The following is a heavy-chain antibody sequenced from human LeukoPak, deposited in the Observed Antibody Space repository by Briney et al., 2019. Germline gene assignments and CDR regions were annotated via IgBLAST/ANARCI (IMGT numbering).Heavy chain of an antibody. CDR1: GCSISSYY. J-gene: IGHJ4*02. CDR2: IYYSGST. CDR3: ARGYSSGYYGFDY. Sequence: KPSETLSLTCTVSGCSISSYYWSWIRQPPGKGLEWIGYIYYSGSTNYNPSLKSRVTISVDTSKNQFSLKLSSVTAADTAVYYCARGYSSGYYGFDYWGQGTLVTVSS. D-gene: IGHD3-22*01. V-gene: IGHV4-59*01.